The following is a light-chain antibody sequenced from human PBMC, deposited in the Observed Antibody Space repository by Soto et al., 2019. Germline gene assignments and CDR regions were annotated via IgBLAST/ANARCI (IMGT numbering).Light chain of an antibody. CDR2: GAS. CDR1: QSVSSN. CDR3: QQYNNWPPLT. J-gene: IGKJ4*01. Sequence: EIVMTQSPATLSVSLGERATLSCRASQSVSSNLAWYQQNPGQAPRLLIYGASTRATGIPAKFSGSGSGTEFALAISSLQSEDFAVYYCQQYNNWPPLTFGGGTKVEIK. V-gene: IGKV3-15*01.